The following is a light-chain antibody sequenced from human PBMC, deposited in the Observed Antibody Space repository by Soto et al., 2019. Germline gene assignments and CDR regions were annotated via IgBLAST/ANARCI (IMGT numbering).Light chain of an antibody. CDR1: QSVSSTY. CDR3: QQYNNWPRT. V-gene: IGKV3-15*01. Sequence: EIVLTPSPATLSLSPGERATLSCRASQSVSSTYLAWYQQRPGQAPRLLIYGASTRATGIPARFSGSGSGTEFTLTISSLQSEDFAVYYCQQYNNWPRTFGQGTKVDIK. CDR2: GAS. J-gene: IGKJ1*01.